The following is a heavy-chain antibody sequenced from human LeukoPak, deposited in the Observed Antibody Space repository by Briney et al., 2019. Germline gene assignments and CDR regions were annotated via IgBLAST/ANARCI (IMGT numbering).Heavy chain of an antibody. CDR2: INPNSGGT. D-gene: IGHD3-9*01. CDR3: AKALYDILTGSDY. J-gene: IGHJ4*02. V-gene: IGHV1-2*04. CDR1: GYTFTGYY. Sequence: ASVKVSCKASGYTFTGYYMHWVRQAPGQGLEWMGWINPNSGGTNYAQKFQGWVTMTRDTSISTAYMELSRLRSDDTAVYYCAKALYDILTGSDYWGQGTLVTVSS.